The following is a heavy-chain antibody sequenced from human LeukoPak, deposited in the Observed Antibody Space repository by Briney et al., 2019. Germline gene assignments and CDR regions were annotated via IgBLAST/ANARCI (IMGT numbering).Heavy chain of an antibody. D-gene: IGHD3-22*01. V-gene: IGHV3-21*01. CDR2: ISSSSTYI. J-gene: IGHJ2*01. CDR1: GVTFSRDS. Sequence: GGSLRLSCTASGVTFSRDSMNWVRQAPGKGLEWVSLISSSSTYISYADSVKGRFTISRDNAKNSSYLQMSSLRADDTAVYYCARLPTFAYDSSPFDSYWYFDLWGRGTLVTVSS. CDR3: ARLPTFAYDSSPFDSYWYFDL.